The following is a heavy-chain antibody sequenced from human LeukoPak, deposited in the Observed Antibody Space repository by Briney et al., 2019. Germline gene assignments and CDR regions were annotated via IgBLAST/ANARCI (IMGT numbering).Heavy chain of an antibody. V-gene: IGHV4/OR15-8*01. CDR2: IHHDGRI. Sequence: SETLSLTCDVSGGSIYSTNWWNWVRQPPGKGLEWIGEIHHDGRINYNPSLKSRVTLSVDKSKNQFTLRLNSVTAADTAVYYCARLHYYYGMDVWGQGTTVTVSS. D-gene: IGHD1-26*01. J-gene: IGHJ6*02. CDR3: ARLHYYYGMDV. CDR1: GGSIYSTNW.